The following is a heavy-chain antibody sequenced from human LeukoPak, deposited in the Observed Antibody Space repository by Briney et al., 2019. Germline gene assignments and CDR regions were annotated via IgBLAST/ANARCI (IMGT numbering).Heavy chain of an antibody. J-gene: IGHJ3*02. V-gene: IGHV4-4*07. CDR3: ARGIAAASGRALDI. Sequence: KPSETLSLTCTVSGGSISGYYWSWIRQPAGKGLEWIGRIYTSGSTDYNPSLKSRVTMSVDTSKNQFSLKLTSVTAADTAVYYCARGIAAASGRALDIWGQGTTVTVSS. CDR1: GGSISGYY. D-gene: IGHD6-13*01. CDR2: IYTSGST.